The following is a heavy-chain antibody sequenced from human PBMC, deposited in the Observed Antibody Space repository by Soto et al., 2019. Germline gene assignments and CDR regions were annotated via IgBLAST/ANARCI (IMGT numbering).Heavy chain of an antibody. CDR1: GYTFTSYD. D-gene: IGHD6-13*01. CDR3: AREWSAAGHFYGMDV. Sequence: ASVKVSCKTSGYTFTSYDINWVRQAPGQGLEWVGWMNTNSDDTRSAQKFRGRLTLTRDKSMRAVYMKLSNLRPGDTAVYYCAREWSAAGHFYGMDVWGRGTTVTVSS. CDR2: MNTNSDDT. V-gene: IGHV1-8*01. J-gene: IGHJ6*02.